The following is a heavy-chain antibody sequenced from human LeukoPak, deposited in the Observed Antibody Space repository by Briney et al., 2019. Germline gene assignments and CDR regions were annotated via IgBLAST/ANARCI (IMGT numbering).Heavy chain of an antibody. CDR1: GFTFSSYA. Sequence: GGSLRLSCAASGFTFSSYAMSWVRQAPGKGLEWVSALTASGETTYYADSVKGRFTISRDNSKNTLYLQMNSLRAEDTAVYYCAKGLYGSGSYYPYYFDYWGQGTLVTVSS. J-gene: IGHJ4*02. D-gene: IGHD3-10*01. CDR2: LTASGETT. V-gene: IGHV3-23*01. CDR3: AKGLYGSGSYYPYYFDY.